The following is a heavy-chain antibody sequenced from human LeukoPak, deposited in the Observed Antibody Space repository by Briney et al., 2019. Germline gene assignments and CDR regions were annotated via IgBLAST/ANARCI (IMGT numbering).Heavy chain of an antibody. D-gene: IGHD6-13*01. CDR3: ARGAYSSSWYFDY. CDR1: GFTFSDYY. Sequence: GGSLRLSCAASGFTFSDYYMSWIRQAPGKGLEWVSYISSSGSTTYYADSEKGRFTISRDNAKNSLYLQMNSLRAEDTAVYYCARGAYSSSWYFDYWGQGTLVTVSS. J-gene: IGHJ4*02. V-gene: IGHV3-11*04. CDR2: ISSSGSTT.